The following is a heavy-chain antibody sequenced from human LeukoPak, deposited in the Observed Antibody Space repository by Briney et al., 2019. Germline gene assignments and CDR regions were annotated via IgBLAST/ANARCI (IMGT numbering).Heavy chain of an antibody. J-gene: IGHJ4*02. Sequence: PGWSLRLSCAASGFTFSSYIMNWVHQAPGKGLEWVSSISSSSSYIYYADSAKGRFTISRNNAKNSLYLQMNSLRAEDTAVYYCARAANRYCSGGSCYGYWGQGTLVTVSS. V-gene: IGHV3-21*01. CDR3: ARAANRYCSGGSCYGY. D-gene: IGHD2-15*01. CDR2: ISSSSSYI. CDR1: GFTFSSYI.